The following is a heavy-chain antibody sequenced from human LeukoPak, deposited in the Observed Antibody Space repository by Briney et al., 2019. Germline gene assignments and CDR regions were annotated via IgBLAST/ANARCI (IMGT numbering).Heavy chain of an antibody. CDR3: ASGGGTGSCLDY. CDR1: GYTFRSYG. J-gene: IGHJ4*01. D-gene: IGHD2-15*01. V-gene: IGHV3-33*01. Sequence: RSLRVSCAASGYTFRSYGMHWVRQAPGKGLEWVACIWHDRSDQYYAESVRGRITISRDSSKNTLYLQMNSLRDDDTAVYYCASGGGTGSCLDYWGQGTLVTVSS. CDR2: IWHDRSDQ.